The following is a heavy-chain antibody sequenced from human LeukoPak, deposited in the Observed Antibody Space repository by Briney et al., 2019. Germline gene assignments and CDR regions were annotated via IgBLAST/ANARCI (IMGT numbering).Heavy chain of an antibody. V-gene: IGHV4-34*01. J-gene: IGHJ4*02. D-gene: IGHD3-16*01. CDR2: INHSGST. CDR1: GGSFSGYY. Sequence: SETLSLTCAVYGGSFSGYYWSWIRQPPGKGLEWIGEINHSGSTDYNPSLKSPVTISVDTSKNQFSLKLSSVTAADTAVYYCVGNLGEFPDYWGEGTLVTVSS. CDR3: VGNLGEFPDY.